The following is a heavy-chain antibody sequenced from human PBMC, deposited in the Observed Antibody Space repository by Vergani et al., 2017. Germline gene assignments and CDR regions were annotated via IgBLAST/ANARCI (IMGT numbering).Heavy chain of an antibody. V-gene: IGHV1-18*01. Sequence: QVQLVQSGAEVKKPGASVKVSCKASGYTFTSYGISWVRQAPGQGLEWMGWISAYNGNTNYAQKLQGRVTMTTDTSTSTAYMELRSLRSDDTAVYYCARGLDIVVVPAAIRGYYYGMDVWGQGTTVTVSS. J-gene: IGHJ6*02. CDR3: ARGLDIVVVPAAIRGYYYGMDV. CDR1: GYTFTSYG. D-gene: IGHD2-2*02. CDR2: ISAYNGNT.